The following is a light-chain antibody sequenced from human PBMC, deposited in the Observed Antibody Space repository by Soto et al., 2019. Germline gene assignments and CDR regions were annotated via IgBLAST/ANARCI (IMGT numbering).Light chain of an antibody. CDR3: SSYTSSRTYV. CDR1: SSDVGRYNY. Sequence: QSALTQPASVSGSPGQSITISCTGTSSDVGRYNYVSWYQQHPGKAPKLMIYEVSNRPSGVSNRFSGSKSGNTASLTISGLQAEDEADYYCSSYTSSRTYVFGTGTKVTVL. CDR2: EVS. V-gene: IGLV2-14*01. J-gene: IGLJ1*01.